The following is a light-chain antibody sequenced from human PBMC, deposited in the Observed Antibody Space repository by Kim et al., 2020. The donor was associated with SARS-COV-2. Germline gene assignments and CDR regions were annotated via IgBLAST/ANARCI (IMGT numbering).Light chain of an antibody. Sequence: ASVGDRVTITCRATQGMSSWLAWYQQKPGKAPKLLIYAASSLQSGVSSRFSGSGSGTDFTLTISSLQPEDFATYYCLQADSFPWTFGQGTKVDIK. CDR2: AAS. J-gene: IGKJ1*01. CDR1: QGMSSW. V-gene: IGKV1-12*01. CDR3: LQADSFPWT.